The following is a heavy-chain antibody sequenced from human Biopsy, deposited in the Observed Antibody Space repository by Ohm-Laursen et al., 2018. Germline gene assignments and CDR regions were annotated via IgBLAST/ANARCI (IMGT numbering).Heavy chain of an antibody. V-gene: IGHV4-59*08. CDR1: GGSISNLY. CDR3: ARRGSGGRSFDY. J-gene: IGHJ4*02. CDR2: MYYSGNT. Sequence: SQTLSLTCNVSGGSISNLYWSWIRQPPGKGLEWIGYMYYSGNTNYNPSLKSRVTISADTSKNQFSLKLGSVTVADTAVFYCARRGSGGRSFDYWGQGSLVTVSS. D-gene: IGHD2-15*01.